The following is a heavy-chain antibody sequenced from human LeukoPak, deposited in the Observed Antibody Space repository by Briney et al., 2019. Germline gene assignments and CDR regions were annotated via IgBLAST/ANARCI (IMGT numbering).Heavy chain of an antibody. D-gene: IGHD3-22*01. Sequence: SETLSLTCTVSGGSISNYYWNWIRQPAGKGLEWIGHIYASGSTNYNPSLKSRVTMSVDTSKNQFSLKLSSVTAADMAVYYCARDRVNYYDSSPFDYWGQGSLVTVSS. J-gene: IGHJ4*02. CDR3: ARDRVNYYDSSPFDY. CDR2: IYASGST. V-gene: IGHV4-4*07. CDR1: GGSISNYY.